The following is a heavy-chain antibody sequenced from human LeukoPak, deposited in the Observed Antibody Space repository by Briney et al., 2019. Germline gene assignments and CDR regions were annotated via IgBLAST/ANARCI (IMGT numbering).Heavy chain of an antibody. J-gene: IGHJ4*02. Sequence: PGGSLRLSCAASGFTLSNYAMSWLRQAPGKGLEWVSAITGGGDIYYADSVKGRFTISRDNSKNTLSLQMNSLRAEDTAVYYCAKATYYYDGSGYWIFDNWGQGTLVAVSS. CDR1: GFTLSNYA. V-gene: IGHV3-23*01. CDR2: ITGGGDI. CDR3: AKATYYYDGSGYWIFDN. D-gene: IGHD3-22*01.